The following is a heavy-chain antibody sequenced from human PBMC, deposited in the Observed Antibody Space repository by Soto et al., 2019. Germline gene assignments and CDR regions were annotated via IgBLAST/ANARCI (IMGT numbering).Heavy chain of an antibody. CDR3: ARVSGYYLPDY. CDR2: INAGNGNT. D-gene: IGHD5-12*01. V-gene: IGHV1-3*01. J-gene: IGHJ4*02. Sequence: ASVKVSCKASGYTFTNYAMHWVRQAPGQRLEWMGWINAGNGNTKYSQKFQGRVTITRDTSASTAYMELSSLRSEDTAAYYCARVSGYYLPDYWGQGTLVTVSS. CDR1: GYTFTNYA.